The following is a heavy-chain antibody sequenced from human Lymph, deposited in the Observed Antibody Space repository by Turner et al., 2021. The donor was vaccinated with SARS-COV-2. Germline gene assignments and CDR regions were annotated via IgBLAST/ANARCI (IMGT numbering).Heavy chain of an antibody. CDR3: ARREWGGSLGHIDY. J-gene: IGHJ4*02. Sequence: EVQLVQPGAEGKRPGESLTISCKGPGYTFTSYWIGWVRQMPGRGLEWMGIIYPGDSDTRYSPSFQGQVTISADKSISTAYLQWSSLKASDTAMYYCARREWGGSLGHIDYWGQGTLVTVSS. CDR2: IYPGDSDT. D-gene: IGHD3-3*01. V-gene: IGHV5-51*01. CDR1: GYTFTSYW.